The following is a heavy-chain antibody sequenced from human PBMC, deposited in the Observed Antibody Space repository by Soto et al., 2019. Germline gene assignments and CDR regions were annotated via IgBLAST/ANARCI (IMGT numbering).Heavy chain of an antibody. V-gene: IGHV4-31*03. Sequence: QVQLQESGPGLVKPSQTLSLTCTVSGGSISSGGYYWSLIRQHPGKGLEWIGYIYYSGSTYYNPSLKSRVTISVDTSKIQFSLKQSSVTAADTAVYYCAREGRGYDILTGYYSYWGQGTLVTVSP. CDR2: IYYSGST. D-gene: IGHD3-9*01. J-gene: IGHJ4*02. CDR1: GGSISSGGYY. CDR3: AREGRGYDILTGYYSY.